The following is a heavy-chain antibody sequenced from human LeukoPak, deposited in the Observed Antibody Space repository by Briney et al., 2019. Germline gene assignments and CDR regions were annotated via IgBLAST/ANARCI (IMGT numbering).Heavy chain of an antibody. Sequence: GASVTVSCTPSGYIFTNYGIAWVRQAPGQGREWMGWIFTYNSNTNYAQKLQGRVTITTDTSTSTAYMELRSLRSDDTAVYYCARRDIAVALDAFDIWGQGTMVTVSS. D-gene: IGHD6-19*01. CDR2: IFTYNSNT. CDR3: ARRDIAVALDAFDI. V-gene: IGHV1-18*01. J-gene: IGHJ3*02. CDR1: GYIFTNYG.